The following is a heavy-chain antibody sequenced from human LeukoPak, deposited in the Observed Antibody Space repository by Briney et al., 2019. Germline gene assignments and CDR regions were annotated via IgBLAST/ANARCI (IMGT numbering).Heavy chain of an antibody. Sequence: GGSLRLSCAASGFTFSSYAMHWVRQAPGKGLEWVAVISYDGSNKYYADSVKGRFTISRDNSKNTLYLQMNSLRAEDTAVYYCARHPNYDSSGYYPYYFDYWGQGTLVTVSS. CDR2: ISYDGSNK. V-gene: IGHV3-30-3*01. D-gene: IGHD3-22*01. CDR3: ARHPNYDSSGYYPYYFDY. J-gene: IGHJ4*02. CDR1: GFTFSSYA.